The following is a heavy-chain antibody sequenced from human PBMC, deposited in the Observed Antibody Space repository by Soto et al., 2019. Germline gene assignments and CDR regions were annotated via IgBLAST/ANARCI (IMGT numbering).Heavy chain of an antibody. CDR2: ISYDGSNK. V-gene: IGHV3-30*18. CDR1: GFTFSSYA. D-gene: IGHD2-2*01. CDR3: AKSKLTSPEDY. J-gene: IGHJ4*02. Sequence: PGGSLRLSCAASGFTFSSYAMNWVRQAPGKGLEWVAVISYDGSNKYYADSVKGRFTISRDNSKNTLYLQMNSLRAEDTAVYYCAKSKLTSPEDYWGQGTLVTVSS.